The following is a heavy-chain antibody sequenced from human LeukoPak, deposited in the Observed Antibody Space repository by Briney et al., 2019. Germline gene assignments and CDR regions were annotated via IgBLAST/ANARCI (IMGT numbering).Heavy chain of an antibody. J-gene: IGHJ4*02. Sequence: KASETLSLTCTVSGGSISSSSYYWGWIRQPPGKGLEWIGSIYYSGSTYYNPSLKSRVTISVGTSKNQFSLKLSSVTAADTAVYYCARHSRGEGTPSDYWGQGTLVTVSS. D-gene: IGHD3-10*01. CDR2: IYYSGST. CDR1: GGSISSSSYY. CDR3: ARHSRGEGTPSDY. V-gene: IGHV4-39*01.